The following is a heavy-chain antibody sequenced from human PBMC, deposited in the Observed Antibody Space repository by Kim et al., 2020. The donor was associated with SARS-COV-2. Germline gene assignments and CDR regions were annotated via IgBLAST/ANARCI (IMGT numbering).Heavy chain of an antibody. V-gene: IGHV4-59*08. CDR3: ARRERDGYNTYYFDS. J-gene: IGHJ4*02. Sequence: PSLKSRVTISVDTSKNQFARKLTSVTAADTAVYYCARRERDGYNTYYFDSWGQGALVTVSS. D-gene: IGHD5-12*01.